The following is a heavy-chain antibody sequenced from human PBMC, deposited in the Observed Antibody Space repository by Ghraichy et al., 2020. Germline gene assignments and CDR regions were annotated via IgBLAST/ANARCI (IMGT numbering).Heavy chain of an antibody. V-gene: IGHV3-23*01. D-gene: IGHD2-15*01. CDR2: IRSSGDST. CDR3: AKVFPATVVGANFDY. J-gene: IGHJ4*02. CDR1: GFSFSNYA. Sequence: GGSLRLSCAASGFSFSNYAMSWVRQAPGKGLEWLLAIRSSGDSTYYADPVKGRFTISRDNSKNTLYLQMNSLRAEDTAVYYCAKVFPATVVGANFDYWGQGTLVTVAS.